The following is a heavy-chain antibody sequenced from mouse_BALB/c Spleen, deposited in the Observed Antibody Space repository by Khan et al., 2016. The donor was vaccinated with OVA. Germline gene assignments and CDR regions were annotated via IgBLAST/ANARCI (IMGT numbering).Heavy chain of an antibody. CDR1: GFTFSTYG. V-gene: IGHV5-6*01. CDR2: VSSGGHYT. J-gene: IGHJ3*01. CDR3: ARIAYYYDSEGVAY. D-gene: IGHD1-1*01. Sequence: EVELVESGGDLVKPGGSLKLSCAASGFTFSTYGMSWVRQTPDKRLEWVATVSSGGHYTYYPDTVKGRFTISRDNVKHTLYLQMSSLKSEDTDMFYCARIAYYYDSEGVAYWGQGTLVTVSA.